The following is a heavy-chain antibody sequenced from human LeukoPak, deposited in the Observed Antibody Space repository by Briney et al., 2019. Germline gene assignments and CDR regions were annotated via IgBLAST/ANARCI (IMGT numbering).Heavy chain of an antibody. CDR2: IYHSGST. CDR3: ARGSKESHDYVWGSYRYTRLDY. CDR1: GGSISSSNW. Sequence: KPSGTLSLTCAVSGGSISSSNWWSWVRQPPGKGLEWIGQIYHSGSTNYNPSLKSRVAISVDKSKNQFSLNLNSVTAADTAVYYCARGSKESHDYVWGSYRYTRLDYWGQGTLVTVSS. J-gene: IGHJ4*02. V-gene: IGHV4-4*02. D-gene: IGHD3-16*02.